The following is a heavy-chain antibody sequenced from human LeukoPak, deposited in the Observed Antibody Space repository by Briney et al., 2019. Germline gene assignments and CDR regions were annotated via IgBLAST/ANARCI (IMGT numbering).Heavy chain of an antibody. J-gene: IGHJ4*02. CDR2: IIPIFGTA. Sequence: SVKVSCXASGGTFSSYAISWVRQAPGQGLEWMERIIPIFGTANYAQKFQGRVTITTDESTSTAYMELSSLRSEDTAVYYCARGSVSSGWYPFWGQGTLVTVSS. CDR3: ARGSVSSGWYPF. V-gene: IGHV1-69*05. D-gene: IGHD6-19*01. CDR1: GGTFSSYA.